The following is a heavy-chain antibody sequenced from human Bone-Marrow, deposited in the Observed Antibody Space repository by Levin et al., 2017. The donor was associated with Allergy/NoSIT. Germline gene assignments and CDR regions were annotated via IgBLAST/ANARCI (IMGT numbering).Heavy chain of an antibody. Sequence: PSETLSLTCAVYGGSFSGYYWSWIRQPPGKGLEWIGEINHSGSTNYNPSLKSRVTISVDTSKNQFSLKLSSVTAADTAVYYCARTTHLGYCSGGSCYGWFDPWGQGTLVTVSS. CDR1: GGSFSGYY. J-gene: IGHJ5*02. D-gene: IGHD2-15*01. CDR3: ARTTHLGYCSGGSCYGWFDP. CDR2: INHSGST. V-gene: IGHV4-34*01.